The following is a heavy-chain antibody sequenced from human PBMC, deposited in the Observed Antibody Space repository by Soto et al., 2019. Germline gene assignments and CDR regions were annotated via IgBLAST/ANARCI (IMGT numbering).Heavy chain of an antibody. V-gene: IGHV1-3*01. CDR1: GYTFTNYA. D-gene: IGHD3-22*01. J-gene: IGHJ4*02. CDR3: ARGPESGNYFLSYFDY. Sequence: ASVKVSCKASGYTFTNYAMHWVRQAPGQRLEWMGWINAGNANTKYSQRFQDRVTITRDTSASTTYMDLSSLRSEDTAVYYCARGPESGNYFLSYFDYWGQGALVTVSS. CDR2: INAGNANT.